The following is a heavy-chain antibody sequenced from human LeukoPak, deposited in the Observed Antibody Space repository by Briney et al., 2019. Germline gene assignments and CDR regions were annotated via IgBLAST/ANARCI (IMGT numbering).Heavy chain of an antibody. CDR2: ISYDGSNK. V-gene: IGHV3-30-3*01. Sequence: GMSLRLSCAASGFTFSSYAMHWVRQAPGKGLEWVAVISYDGSNKYYADSVKGRFTISRDNSKNTLYLQMNSLRAEDTAVYYCASYSGYHMVYYFDYWGQGTLVTVSS. CDR3: ASYSGYHMVYYFDY. CDR1: GFTFSSYA. D-gene: IGHD5-12*01. J-gene: IGHJ4*02.